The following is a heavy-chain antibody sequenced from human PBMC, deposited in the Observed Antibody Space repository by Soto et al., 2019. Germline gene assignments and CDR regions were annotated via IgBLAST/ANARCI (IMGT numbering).Heavy chain of an antibody. D-gene: IGHD3-16*02. CDR3: AKALGELSPESFDY. Sequence: SGGGVVQPGRSLRLSCAASGFTFSSYAMHWVRQAPGKGLGWVAIMSYDGNNQYYADSVKGRFTISRDNFKNTLHLQMNSLRAEDTAVYYCAKALGELSPESFDYWGQGILVTVSS. V-gene: IGHV3-30*18. J-gene: IGHJ4*02. CDR1: GFTFSSYA. CDR2: MSYDGNNQ.